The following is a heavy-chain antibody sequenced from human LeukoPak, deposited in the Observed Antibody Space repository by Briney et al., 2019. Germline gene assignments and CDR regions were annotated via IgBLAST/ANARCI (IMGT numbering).Heavy chain of an antibody. CDR2: IYYSGST. Sequence: SETLSLTCTVSGGSISSSSYYWGWIRQAPGKGLEWIGSIYYSGSTYYNPSLKSRVTISVDTSKNQFSLKLSSVTAADTAVYYCARIDGYRSGFDYWGQGTLVTVSS. V-gene: IGHV4-39*01. CDR1: GGSISSSSYY. J-gene: IGHJ4*02. CDR3: ARIDGYRSGFDY. D-gene: IGHD5-24*01.